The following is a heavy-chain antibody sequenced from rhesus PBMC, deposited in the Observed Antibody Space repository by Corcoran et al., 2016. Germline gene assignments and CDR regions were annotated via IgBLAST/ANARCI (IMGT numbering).Heavy chain of an antibody. CDR1: GGSISSGYYY. V-gene: IGHV4-122*02. CDR2: ITDNGRT. Sequence: QVQLQESGPGLVKPSETLSLTCAVSGGSISSGYYYWSWIRQPPGKGLEWIGYITDNGRTTYYPSLKSLVTISRDTSKNQFSLKLSSVTAADTAVYYCARMNTVYWYFDLWGPGTPITISS. J-gene: IGHJ2*01. CDR3: ARMNTVYWYFDL. D-gene: IGHD4-23*01.